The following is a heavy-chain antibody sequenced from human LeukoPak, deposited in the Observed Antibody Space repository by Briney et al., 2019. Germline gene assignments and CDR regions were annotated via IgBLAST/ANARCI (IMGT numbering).Heavy chain of an antibody. Sequence: GGSLRLSCAASGFTVSRNYMSWVRQAPGKWLEWVSIIYSGGSTFYADSVKGRFTISRDNSKNTLYLQMNSLRAEDTAVYYCAKEGIAARVRDYWGQGTLVTVSS. CDR3: AKEGIAARVRDY. CDR1: GFTVSRNY. J-gene: IGHJ4*02. CDR2: IYSGGST. D-gene: IGHD6-6*01. V-gene: IGHV3-53*01.